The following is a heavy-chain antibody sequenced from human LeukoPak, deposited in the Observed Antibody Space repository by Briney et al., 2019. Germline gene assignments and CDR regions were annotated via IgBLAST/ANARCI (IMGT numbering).Heavy chain of an antibody. J-gene: IGHJ4*02. V-gene: IGHV3-30-3*01. CDR3: ARDLPGDY. CDR2: ISYDGSNK. Sequence: GGSLRLSCAASGFTFSSYAMHWVRQAPGKGLGWVAVISYDGSNKYYADSVKGRFTISRDNSKNTLYLQMNSLRAEDTAVYYCARDLPGDYWGQGTLVTVSS. CDR1: GFTFSSYA.